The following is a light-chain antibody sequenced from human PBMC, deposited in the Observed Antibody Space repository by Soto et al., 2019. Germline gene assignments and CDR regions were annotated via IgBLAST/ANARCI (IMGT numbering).Light chain of an antibody. J-gene: IGLJ3*02. Sequence: QSVLTQPASVSGSPGQSITISCSGTSRDVGAYNYVSWYQQYPDKAPKLMIYDVSNRPSGVSTRFSGSKSGNTASLTISGLQAEDEADYYCSAYTKTSTLVVFGGGTKVTVL. CDR2: DVS. V-gene: IGLV2-14*01. CDR1: SRDVGAYNY. CDR3: SAYTKTSTLVV.